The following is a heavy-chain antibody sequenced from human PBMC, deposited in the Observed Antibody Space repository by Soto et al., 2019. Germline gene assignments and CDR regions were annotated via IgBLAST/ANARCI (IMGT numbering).Heavy chain of an antibody. Sequence: VASVKVSCKASGYTFTSYGISWVRQAPGQGLEWMGWISAYNGNTNYAQKLQGRVTMTTDTSTSTAYMELRSLRSDDTAVYYCARDKGYCRSTRRYSHGMDVWGPGTTVTVS. CDR3: ARDKGYCRSTRRYSHGMDV. J-gene: IGHJ6*02. CDR1: GYTFTSYG. D-gene: IGHD2-2*02. V-gene: IGHV1-18*04. CDR2: ISAYNGNT.